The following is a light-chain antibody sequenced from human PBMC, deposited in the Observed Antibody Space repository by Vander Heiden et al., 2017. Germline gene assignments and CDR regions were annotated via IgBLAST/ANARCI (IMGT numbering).Light chain of an antibody. CDR3: SSHAGSNNYA. CDR1: TSDVVAYNF. V-gene: IGLV2-8*01. CDR2: EDT. Sequence: QSALTQPPSASGSPGHSVTVSCTGPTSDVVAYNFVSWYQQPPGKAPKLIIYEDTKRPSGVPDRFSASKSGDTASLTVSGLQAEDEADYYCSSHAGSNNYAFGTGTKVTVL. J-gene: IGLJ1*01.